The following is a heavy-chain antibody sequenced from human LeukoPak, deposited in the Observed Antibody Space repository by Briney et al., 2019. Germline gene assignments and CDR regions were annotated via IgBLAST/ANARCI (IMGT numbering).Heavy chain of an antibody. Sequence: SETLSLTCAVYGGSFSGYYWSWIRQPPGKGLEWIGEINHSGSTNYNPSLKSRVTISVDTSKNQFSLKLSPVTAADTAVYYCARNAPSWWYFDLWGRGTLVTVSS. J-gene: IGHJ2*01. V-gene: IGHV4-34*01. CDR3: ARNAPSWWYFDL. D-gene: IGHD2-2*01. CDR2: INHSGST. CDR1: GGSFSGYY.